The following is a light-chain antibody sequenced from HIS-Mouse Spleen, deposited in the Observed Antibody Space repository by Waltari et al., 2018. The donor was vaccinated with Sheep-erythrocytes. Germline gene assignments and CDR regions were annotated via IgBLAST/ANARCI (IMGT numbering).Light chain of an antibody. CDR1: SLRSYY. V-gene: IGLV3-19*01. CDR2: GKN. Sequence: SSELTQDPAVSVALGQTVRITCQGDSLRSYYASWYQQKPGQAPVLVIYGKNNRPSWIPYRCSGSSSGNTASLTITGAQAEDEADYYCNSRDSSGNHWVFGGGTKLTVL. J-gene: IGLJ3*02. CDR3: NSRDSSGNHWV.